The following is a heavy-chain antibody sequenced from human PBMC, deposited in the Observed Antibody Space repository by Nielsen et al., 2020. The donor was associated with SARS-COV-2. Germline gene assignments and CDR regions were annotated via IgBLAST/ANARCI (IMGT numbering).Heavy chain of an antibody. CDR3: ARDLGVGAWRKDYYGMDV. CDR1: GGTFSSYT. D-gene: IGHD1-26*01. V-gene: IGHV1-69*04. CDR2: IIPILGIA. Sequence: SVKVSCKASGGTFSSYTISWVRQAPGQGLEWMGRIIPILGIANYAQKFQGRVTITADKSTSTAYMELSSLRSEDTAVYYCARDLGVGAWRKDYYGMDVWGQGTTVTVSS. J-gene: IGHJ6*02.